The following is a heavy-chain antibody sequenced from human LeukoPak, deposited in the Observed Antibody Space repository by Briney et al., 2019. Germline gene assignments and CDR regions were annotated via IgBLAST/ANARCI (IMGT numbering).Heavy chain of an antibody. Sequence: PGGSLRLSCAASGFTFRNYEMNWVRQAPGKGLEWLSYISNSGATIYYADSVRGRFTISRDNAKNSLYLQMDSLRAEDTAVYYCARDLWFGGDGANEAFDIWGQGTMVTVSS. V-gene: IGHV3-48*03. CDR3: ARDLWFGGDGANEAFDI. CDR2: ISNSGATI. J-gene: IGHJ3*02. CDR1: GFTFRNYE. D-gene: IGHD3-10*01.